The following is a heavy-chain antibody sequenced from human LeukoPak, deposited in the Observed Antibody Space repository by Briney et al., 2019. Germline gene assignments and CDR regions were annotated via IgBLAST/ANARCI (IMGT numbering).Heavy chain of an antibody. J-gene: IGHJ4*02. CDR3: ARAETSRLDPFDF. CDR2: IYPDDSDT. Sequence: GESLTISCKASGYNFTSSWIGWVRQVPGKGLECMGIIYPDDSDTRYSPSFQGQVTISADKSISTAYLQWSSLTASDTAMYYCARAETSRLDPFDFWGRGTLVTVSS. V-gene: IGHV5-51*01. CDR1: GYNFTSSW.